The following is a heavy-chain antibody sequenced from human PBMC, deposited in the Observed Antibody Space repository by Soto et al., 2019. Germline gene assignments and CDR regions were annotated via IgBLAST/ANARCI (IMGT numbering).Heavy chain of an antibody. Sequence: EVQLVESGGGLVQPGGSLRLSCAASGFTFSSYWMSWVRQAPGKGLEWVANIKQDGSEKYYVDSVKGRFTISRDNAKNSLYLQMNSLRAEDTAVYYCARELSGSYAGFDYWGQGTLVTVSS. V-gene: IGHV3-7*03. CDR3: ARELSGSYAGFDY. CDR2: IKQDGSEK. CDR1: GFTFSSYW. D-gene: IGHD1-26*01. J-gene: IGHJ4*02.